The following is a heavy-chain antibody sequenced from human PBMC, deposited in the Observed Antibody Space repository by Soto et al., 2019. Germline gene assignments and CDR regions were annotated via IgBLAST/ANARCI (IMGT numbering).Heavy chain of an antibody. CDR3: AKLSSPLISARSEHDAFDI. Sequence: VGSLRLSCAASGFTFSSYAMSWVRQAPGKGLEWVSAISGSGGSTYYADSVKGRFTISRDNSKNTLYLQMNSLRAEDTAVYYCAKLSSPLISARSEHDAFDIWGQGTMVTVSS. V-gene: IGHV3-23*01. J-gene: IGHJ3*02. CDR2: ISGSGGST. CDR1: GFTFSSYA. D-gene: IGHD2-15*01.